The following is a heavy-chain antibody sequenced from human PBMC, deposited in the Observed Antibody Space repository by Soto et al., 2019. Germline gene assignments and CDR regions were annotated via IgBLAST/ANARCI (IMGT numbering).Heavy chain of an antibody. V-gene: IGHV1-2*04. J-gene: IGHJ4*02. CDR2: INPNSGGT. D-gene: IGHD3-16*02. CDR1: GYTFTGYY. CDR3: AVWGSYRYKFDY. Sequence: GASVKVSCKASGYTFTGYYIHWVRQAPGQGLEWMGWINPNSGGTNYAQKFQGWVTMTRDTSISTAYMELSSLTSEDTAVYYCAVWGSYRYKFDYWGQGTLVTVSS.